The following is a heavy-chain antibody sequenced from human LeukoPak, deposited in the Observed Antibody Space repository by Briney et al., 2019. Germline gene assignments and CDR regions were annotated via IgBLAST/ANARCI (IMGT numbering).Heavy chain of an antibody. Sequence: SETLSLTCTVSSGSISSSSYYWSWIRQPAGKGLEWIGRIYTSGSTNYNPSLRSRVTMSVDTSKNQFSLKLSSVTAADTAVYYCARSPRSYSGSYWVDYWGQGTLVTVSS. D-gene: IGHD1-26*01. J-gene: IGHJ4*02. CDR3: ARSPRSYSGSYWVDY. CDR2: IYTSGST. V-gene: IGHV4-61*02. CDR1: SGSISSSSYY.